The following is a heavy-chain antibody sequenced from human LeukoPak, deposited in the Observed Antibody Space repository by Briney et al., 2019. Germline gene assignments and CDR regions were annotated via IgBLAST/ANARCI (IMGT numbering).Heavy chain of an antibody. D-gene: IGHD1-26*01. CDR2: ISSGSSAI. V-gene: IGHV3-48*04. CDR3: TRVAGSGSVD. J-gene: IGHJ4*02. Sequence: GGSLRLSCAASGFTFSIYSMNWVRQAPGKGLEWVSYISSGSSAIYYADSVKGRFTISRDNAKNTLHLQMNSLRAEDTAVYYCTRVAGSGSVDWGQGTLVTVSS. CDR1: GFTFSIYS.